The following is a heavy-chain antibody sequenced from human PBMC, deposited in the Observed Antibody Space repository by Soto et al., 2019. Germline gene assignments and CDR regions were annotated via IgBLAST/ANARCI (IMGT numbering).Heavy chain of an antibody. CDR3: ARHSGSGWYGGIDY. D-gene: IGHD6-19*01. CDR2: IFPGDSST. CDR1: GYRFTNYW. Sequence: GESLKISCKGSGYRFTNYWIAWVRQTPGKGLEWMGIIFPGDSSTRYSPSFQGQVTLSVDKSISTAYLQWSSLKASDTAMYYCARHSGSGWYGGIDYWGQGTLVTVSS. V-gene: IGHV5-51*01. J-gene: IGHJ4*02.